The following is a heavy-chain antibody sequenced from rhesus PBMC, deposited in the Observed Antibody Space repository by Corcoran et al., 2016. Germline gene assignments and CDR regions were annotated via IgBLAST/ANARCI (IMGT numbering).Heavy chain of an antibody. J-gene: IGHJ4*01. V-gene: IGHV4-173*01. CDR3: ARDYIVVGGLNFDY. D-gene: IGHD3-16*01. CDR2: IGGSVGVP. CDR1: GGSISSNY. Sequence: QLQLQESGPGLVKPSETLSLTCAVSGGSISSNYWSWIRQPPGKGLEWIGRIGGSVGVPEYNPTLERRVPIATERPKHQFSLKLSSVTGADTAVYYCARDYIVVGGLNFDYWGQGVLVTVSS.